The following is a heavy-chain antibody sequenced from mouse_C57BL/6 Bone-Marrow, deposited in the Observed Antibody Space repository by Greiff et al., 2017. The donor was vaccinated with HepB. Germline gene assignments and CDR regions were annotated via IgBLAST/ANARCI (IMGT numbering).Heavy chain of an antibody. CDR3: ARFYYGNYGYFDY. D-gene: IGHD2-1*01. CDR2: IHPNSGST. J-gene: IGHJ2*01. CDR1: GYTFTSYW. V-gene: IGHV1-64*01. Sequence: QVQLQQPGAELVKPGASVKLSCKASGYTFTSYWMHWVKQRPGQGLEWIGMIHPNSGSTNYNEKFKSKATLTVDKSSSTAYMQLSSLTSEDSAVYDCARFYYGNYGYFDYWGQGTTLTVSS.